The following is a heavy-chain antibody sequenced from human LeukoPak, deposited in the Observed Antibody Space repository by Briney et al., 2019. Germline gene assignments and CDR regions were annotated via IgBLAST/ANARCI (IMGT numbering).Heavy chain of an antibody. CDR2: IYYSGST. Sequence: ASETLSLTCTVSGGSISSYYWSWIRQPPGKGLEWIGYIYYSGSTNYNPSLKSRVTISVDTSKNQFSLKLSSVTAADTAVYYCARGRYYFDYWGQGTLVTVSS. CDR3: ARGRYYFDY. J-gene: IGHJ4*02. CDR1: GGSISSYY. V-gene: IGHV4-59*01.